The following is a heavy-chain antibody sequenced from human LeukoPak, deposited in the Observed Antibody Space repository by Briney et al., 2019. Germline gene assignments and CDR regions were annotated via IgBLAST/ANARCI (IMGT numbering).Heavy chain of an antibody. V-gene: IGHV3-48*03. Sequence: GGSLRLSCAASGFTFSSYEMNWVRQAPGKGLEWISYISSGAGTTHYADSVKGRFTISRDNARNSLYLQINSLRAEDTALYFCARDRFVSEGYFDYWGQGTPVTVSS. D-gene: IGHD6-6*01. CDR1: GFTFSSYE. CDR3: ARDRFVSEGYFDY. CDR2: ISSGAGTT. J-gene: IGHJ4*02.